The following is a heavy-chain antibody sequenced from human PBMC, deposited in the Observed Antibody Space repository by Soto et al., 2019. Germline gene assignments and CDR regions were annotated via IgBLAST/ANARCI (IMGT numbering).Heavy chain of an antibody. D-gene: IGHD4-4*01. J-gene: IGHJ4*02. CDR2: IYSGGTT. V-gene: IGHV3-53*01. CDR3: ARNGWGMATVGM. Sequence: GGSLRLSCAAPGFPVSNNYMIWFRLPPGKGLEWVSLIYSGGTTYYADSVKGRFTISRDNSKSTLYLQMNSLRVEDTAVYYCARNGWGMATVGMWGPGTLVTVSS. CDR1: GFPVSNNY.